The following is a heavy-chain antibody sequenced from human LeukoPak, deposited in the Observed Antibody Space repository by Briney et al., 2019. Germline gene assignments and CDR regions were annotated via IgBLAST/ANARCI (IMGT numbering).Heavy chain of an antibody. CDR2: IYYSGST. CDR1: GGSFSGYY. V-gene: IGHV4-59*12. J-gene: IGHJ4*02. D-gene: IGHD2-15*01. CDR3: ARKVRRPELGYCSGGSCYTPGYFDY. Sequence: SETLSLTCAVYGGSFSGYYWSWIRQPPGKGLEWIGYIYYSGSTNYNPSLKSRVTISVDASKNQFSLKLSSVTAADTAVYYCARKVRRPELGYCSGGSCYTPGYFDYWGQGTLVTVSS.